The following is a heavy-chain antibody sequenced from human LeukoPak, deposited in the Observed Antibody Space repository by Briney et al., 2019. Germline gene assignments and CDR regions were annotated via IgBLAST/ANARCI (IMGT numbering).Heavy chain of an antibody. Sequence: GGSLRLSCAASGFTFSSYAMSWVRQAPGKGLEWVSAISGSGGSTYYADSVKGRFTISRDNSKKTLYLQMNSLRAEDTAVYYCARGSRWGSYGYFDYWVQGTLVTVSS. CDR1: GFTFSSYA. J-gene: IGHJ4*02. CDR3: ARGSRWGSYGYFDY. V-gene: IGHV3-23*01. D-gene: IGHD5-18*01. CDR2: ISGSGGST.